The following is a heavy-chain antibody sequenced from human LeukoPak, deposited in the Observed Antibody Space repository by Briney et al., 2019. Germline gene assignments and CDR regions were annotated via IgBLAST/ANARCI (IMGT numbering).Heavy chain of an antibody. Sequence: SETLSLTCTVSGGSISSSSYYWGWIRQPPGKGLEWIGSIYYSGSTYYNPSLKSRVTISVDTSKNQFSLKLSSETAADTAVYYCALWFGEVDYWGQGTLVTVSS. V-gene: IGHV4-39*01. J-gene: IGHJ4*02. CDR3: ALWFGEVDY. D-gene: IGHD3-10*01. CDR2: IYYSGST. CDR1: GGSISSSSYY.